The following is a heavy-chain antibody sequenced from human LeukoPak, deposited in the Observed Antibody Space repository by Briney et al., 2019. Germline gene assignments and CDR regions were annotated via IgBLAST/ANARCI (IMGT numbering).Heavy chain of an antibody. V-gene: IGHV1-69*04. D-gene: IGHD5-12*01. CDR2: IIPILGIA. J-gene: IGHJ6*02. CDR3: ARDEYRGYSGYDPGSYYYYGMDV. CDR1: GGTFSSYA. Sequence: SVKVSCKASGGTFSSYAISWVRQAPGQGLEWMGRIIPILGIANYAQKFQGRVTITADKSTSTAYMELSSLRSEDTAVYYCARDEYRGYSGYDPGSYYYYGMDVWGQGTTVTVSS.